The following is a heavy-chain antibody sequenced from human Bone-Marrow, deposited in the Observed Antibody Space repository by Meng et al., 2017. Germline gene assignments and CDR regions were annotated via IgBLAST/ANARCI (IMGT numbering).Heavy chain of an antibody. D-gene: IGHD6-13*01. J-gene: IGHJ4*02. V-gene: IGHV5-51*01. CDR2: IYPGDSDT. CDR1: GYSFTSYW. CDR3: ARHGREQQLDY. Sequence: GGFLRLSCKGSGYSFTSYWIGWVRQMPGKGLEWMGIIYPGDSDTRYSPSFQGQVTISADKSISTAYLQWSSLEASDTAMYYCARHGREQQLDYWGQGTLVTVSS.